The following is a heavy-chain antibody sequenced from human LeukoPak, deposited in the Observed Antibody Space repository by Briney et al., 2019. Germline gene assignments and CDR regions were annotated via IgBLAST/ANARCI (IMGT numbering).Heavy chain of an antibody. D-gene: IGHD6-19*01. J-gene: IGHJ4*02. V-gene: IGHV4-38-2*02. CDR1: GYSISSGYY. Sequence: SETLSLTCTVSGYSISSGYYWGWIRQPPGKGLEWIGSIYHSGSTYYNPSLKSRVTISVDTSKNQFSLKLSSVTAADTAVYYCARVFWEQWLPKGGIDFDYWGQGTLVTVSS. CDR2: IYHSGST. CDR3: ARVFWEQWLPKGGIDFDY.